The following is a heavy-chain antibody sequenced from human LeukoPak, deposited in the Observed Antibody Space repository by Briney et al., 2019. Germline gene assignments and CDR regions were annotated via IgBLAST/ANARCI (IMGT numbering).Heavy chain of an antibody. CDR1: GGSISGSSFY. CDR3: ARHRGLWEREAFDI. D-gene: IGHD3-10*01. J-gene: IGHJ3*02. CDR2: IYFSGST. V-gene: IGHV4-39*01. Sequence: MTSETLSFTCTVSGGSISGSSFYWGWIRQPPGKGLEWIGSIYFSGSTFYNPSLKSRDTISVDTSKNHFSLRLRSVTATDTAVFYCARHRGLWEREAFDIWGQGSMVTVSS.